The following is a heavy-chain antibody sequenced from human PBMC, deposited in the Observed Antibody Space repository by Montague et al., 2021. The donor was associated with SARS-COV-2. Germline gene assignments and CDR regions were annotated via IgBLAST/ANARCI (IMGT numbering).Heavy chain of an antibody. J-gene: IGHJ4*02. CDR2: ISFDGGNE. D-gene: IGHD2-15*01. V-gene: IGHV3-30*04. CDR1: GFSLSDYA. Sequence: SLRLSCAASGFSLSDYAMHWVRQAPGKGLEWVALISFDGGNEHYAVSVKGRFSISRDNSKNTVFLQMNRLRAEDTAVYYCAKDRDTRHTTPIDYWGQGTLVTVSS. CDR3: AKDRDTRHTTPIDY.